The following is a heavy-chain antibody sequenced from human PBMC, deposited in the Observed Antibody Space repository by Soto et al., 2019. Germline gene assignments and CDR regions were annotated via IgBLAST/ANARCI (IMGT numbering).Heavy chain of an antibody. CDR2: ISGSADST. CDR3: AKRCSSTSCSKVNLPDYYYGMDV. D-gene: IGHD2-2*01. J-gene: IGHJ6*02. CDR1: GVTFSTYA. Sequence: GGSLRLSCSSSGVTFSTYAMTWVRQATGKGLEWVSVISGSADSTYYADSVKGRFTISRDNSKNTLYLQMNSLRAEDTAVYYCAKRCSSTSCSKVNLPDYYYGMDVGGQGTTVTVS. V-gene: IGHV3-23*01.